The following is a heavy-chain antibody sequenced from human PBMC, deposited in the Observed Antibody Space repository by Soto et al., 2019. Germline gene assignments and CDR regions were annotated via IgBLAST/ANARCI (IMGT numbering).Heavy chain of an antibody. CDR2: ISYDGSNK. Sequence: PGGSLRLSCAASGFTFSSYAMHWVRQAPGKGLEWVAVISYDGSNKYYADSVKGRFTISRDNSKNTLYLQMNSLRAEDTAVYYCARGGFCSGGPSTTKCYYYYGMDVWGQGTTVTVSS. CDR1: GFTFSSYA. CDR3: ARGGFCSGGPSTTKCYYYYGMDV. J-gene: IGHJ6*02. D-gene: IGHD2-15*01. V-gene: IGHV3-30-3*01.